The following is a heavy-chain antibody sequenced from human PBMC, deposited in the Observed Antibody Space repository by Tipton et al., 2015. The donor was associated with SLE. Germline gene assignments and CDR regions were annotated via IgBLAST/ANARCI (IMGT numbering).Heavy chain of an antibody. V-gene: IGHV4-59*12. CDR2: VYYTGNT. D-gene: IGHD3-22*01. J-gene: IGHJ4*02. Sequence: TLSLTCTVSGGSIRNYFWHWIRQSPGKGLEWVGTVYYTGNTFYNPSLKSRVTISVDTSKNQFSLNLSSVTAADTAVYYCARDEYRYDGTGYHLLGHFDYWGQGTLVTVSS. CDR1: GGSIRNYF. CDR3: ARDEYRYDGTGYHLLGHFDY.